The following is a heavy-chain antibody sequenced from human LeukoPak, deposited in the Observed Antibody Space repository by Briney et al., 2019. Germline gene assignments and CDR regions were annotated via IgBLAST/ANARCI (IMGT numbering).Heavy chain of an antibody. V-gene: IGHV1-46*01. CDR2: IDPSGGST. Sequence: ASVKLFCKASGYTFTSYYIVWVRQAPGQGLEWMGRIDPSGGSTSYAQKFQGRVTMTRGTSTSTVYMELSSLISEDTAVYYCARNSGSGFDYWGQGALGTVSS. CDR1: GYTFTSYY. J-gene: IGHJ4*02. CDR3: ARNSGSGFDY. D-gene: IGHD2-15*01.